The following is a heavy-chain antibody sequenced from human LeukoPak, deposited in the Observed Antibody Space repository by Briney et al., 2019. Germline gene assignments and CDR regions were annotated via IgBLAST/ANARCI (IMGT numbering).Heavy chain of an antibody. Sequence: SETLSLTCTVSGGSISGWYWSWIRQPPGKGLEWIGYIYGSGYTNYNPSLKSRVTMSIDTSKNHFSLKLSSVTAADTAVYYCARLRGYYDSSGYLEDAFDIWGQGTMVTVSS. D-gene: IGHD3-22*01. CDR1: GGSISGWY. V-gene: IGHV4-59*12. CDR3: ARLRGYYDSSGYLEDAFDI. J-gene: IGHJ3*02. CDR2: IYGSGYT.